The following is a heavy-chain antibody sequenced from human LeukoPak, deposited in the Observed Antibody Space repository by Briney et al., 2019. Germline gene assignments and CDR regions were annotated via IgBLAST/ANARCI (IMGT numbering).Heavy chain of an antibody. CDR1: GYTFTGYY. CDR2: INPNSGGT. V-gene: IGHV1-2*06. Sequence: ASVKLSCKASGYTFTGYYMHWVRQAPGRGLEWMGRINPNSGGTNYAQKFQGRVTMTRDTSISTAYMELSRLRSDDTAVYYCAYDLVVVAATPVWGQGTLVTVSS. CDR3: AYDLVVVAATPV. D-gene: IGHD2-15*01. J-gene: IGHJ4*02.